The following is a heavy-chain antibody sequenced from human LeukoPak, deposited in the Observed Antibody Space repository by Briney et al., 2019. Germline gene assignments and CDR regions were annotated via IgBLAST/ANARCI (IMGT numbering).Heavy chain of an antibody. CDR3: ATDSTGSSWYRDWFDP. V-gene: IGHV1-24*01. CDR2: FDPEDGET. Sequence: ASVKVSCKVSGYTLTESSMHWVRQAPGKGLEWMGGFDPEDGETIYAQKFQGRVTMTEDTSTDTAYMELSSLRSEDTAVYYCATDSTGSSWYRDWFDPWGQGTLVTVSS. J-gene: IGHJ5*02. D-gene: IGHD6-13*01. CDR1: GYTLTESS.